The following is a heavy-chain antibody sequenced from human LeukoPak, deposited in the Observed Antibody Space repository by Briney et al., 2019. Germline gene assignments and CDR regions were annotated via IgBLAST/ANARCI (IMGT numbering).Heavy chain of an antibody. V-gene: IGHV3-30-3*01. Sequence: GGSLRLSCAASGFTFSSHAMSWVRQAPGKGLEWVAVISYDGSNKYYADSVKGRFTISRDNSKNTLYLQMNSLRAEDTAVYYCARDLTYYDSSGPYDYWGQGTLVTVSS. D-gene: IGHD3-22*01. CDR1: GFTFSSHA. J-gene: IGHJ4*02. CDR2: ISYDGSNK. CDR3: ARDLTYYDSSGPYDY.